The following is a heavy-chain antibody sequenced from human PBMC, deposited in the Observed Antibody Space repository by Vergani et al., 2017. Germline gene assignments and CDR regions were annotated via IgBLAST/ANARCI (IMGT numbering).Heavy chain of an antibody. Sequence: QVQLVQSGAEVKKPGSSVTVSCKASGGTFSSYAISWVRQAPGQGLEWMGGIIPIFGTANYAQQFQGRVTITADESTSTAYMELSSLRSEDTAVYYCARERSIAARSPAYFDLWGRGTLVTVSS. V-gene: IGHV1-69*01. CDR1: GGTFSSYA. CDR2: IIPIFGTA. D-gene: IGHD6-6*01. J-gene: IGHJ2*01. CDR3: ARERSIAARSPAYFDL.